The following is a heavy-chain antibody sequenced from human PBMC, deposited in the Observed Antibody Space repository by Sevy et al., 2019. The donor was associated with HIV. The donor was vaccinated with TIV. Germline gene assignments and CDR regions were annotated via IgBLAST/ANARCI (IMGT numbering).Heavy chain of an antibody. CDR2: VHFDGNEK. V-gene: IGHV3-30*02. D-gene: IGHD2-15*01. J-gene: IGHJ4*02. Sequence: GGSLRLSCAASGFSFSSYGMHWVRQPLGKGLEWVAFVHFDGNEKWYADSGKGRFTISRDNSKSTIFLQMDSLRIEDTAIYYCVKDRCSDADCPREYFEHWGQGTLVTISS. CDR1: GFSFSSYG. CDR3: VKDRCSDADCPREYFEH.